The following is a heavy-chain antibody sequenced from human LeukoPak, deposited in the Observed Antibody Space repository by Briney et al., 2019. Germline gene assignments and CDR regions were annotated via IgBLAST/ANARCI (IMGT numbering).Heavy chain of an antibody. J-gene: IGHJ4*02. D-gene: IGHD1-26*01. CDR1: GGTFSSYA. CDR2: IIPIFVTA. Sequence: ASVKVSCKASGGTFSSYAISWVRQAPGQGLEWMGGIIPIFVTANYAQKFQGRVTITADESTSTAYMELSSLRSEDTAVYYCARESGNTGDFDYWGQGTLVTVSS. V-gene: IGHV1-69*13. CDR3: ARESGNTGDFDY.